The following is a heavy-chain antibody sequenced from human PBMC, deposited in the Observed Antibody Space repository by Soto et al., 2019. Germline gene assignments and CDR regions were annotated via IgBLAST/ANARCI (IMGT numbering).Heavy chain of an antibody. J-gene: IGHJ4*02. D-gene: IGHD1-7*01. V-gene: IGHV4-31*03. CDR3: ARDRPNYGYFGSWDY. Sequence: QVQLQESGPGLVKPSQTLSLTCTVSGGSISSGGYYWSWIRQHPGKGLEWIGYIYYSGSTYYNPSLKSRVTISVDTSKNQFSLKLSSVTAADTAVYYCARDRPNYGYFGSWDYWGQGTLVTVSS. CDR1: GGSISSGGYY. CDR2: IYYSGST.